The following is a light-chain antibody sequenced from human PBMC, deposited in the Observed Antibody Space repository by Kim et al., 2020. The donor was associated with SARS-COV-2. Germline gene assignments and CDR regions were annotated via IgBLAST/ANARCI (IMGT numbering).Light chain of an antibody. CDR2: DVS. Sequence: QSALTQPASVSGSPGQSITISCTGTSSDVANYNYVSWYQQHPGKAPKLMIFDVSNRPSGISSRFSGSKSGNTASLTISDLQAEDEADYYCCSYTTTRTLLFGGGTQLTVL. J-gene: IGLJ3*02. CDR3: CSYTTTRTLL. V-gene: IGLV2-14*01. CDR1: SSDVANYNY.